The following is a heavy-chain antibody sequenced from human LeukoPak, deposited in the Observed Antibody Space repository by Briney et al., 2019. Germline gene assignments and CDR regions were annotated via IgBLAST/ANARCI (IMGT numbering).Heavy chain of an antibody. J-gene: IGHJ3*02. CDR2: ISGSGGST. CDR1: GFTFDDYG. CDR3: AKDPDDAFDI. V-gene: IGHV3-23*01. Sequence: GGSLRLSCAASGFTFDDYGMSWVRQAPGKGLEWVSAISGSGGSTYYADSVKGRFTISRDNSKNTLYLQMNSLRAEDTAVYYCAKDPDDAFDIWGQGTMVTVSS.